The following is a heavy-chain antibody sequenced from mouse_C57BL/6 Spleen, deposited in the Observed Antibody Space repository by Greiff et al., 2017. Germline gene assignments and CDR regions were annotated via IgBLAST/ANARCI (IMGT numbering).Heavy chain of an antibody. J-gene: IGHJ4*01. CDR1: GFTFSDYY. Sequence: EVQLVESGGGLVQPGGSLKLSCAASGFTFSDYYMYWVRQTPEKRLEWVAYISNGGGSTYYPDTVKGRFTISRDNAKNTLYLQMSRLKSEDTAMYYCARPASYGNYLYAMDYWGQGTSVTVSS. CDR3: ARPASYGNYLYAMDY. CDR2: ISNGGGST. V-gene: IGHV5-12*01. D-gene: IGHD2-10*01.